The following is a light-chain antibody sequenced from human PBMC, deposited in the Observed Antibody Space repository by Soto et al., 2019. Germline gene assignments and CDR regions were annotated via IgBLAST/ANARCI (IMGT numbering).Light chain of an antibody. J-gene: IGLJ7*01. Sequence: QSALTQPASVSGAPGQSITLSCTGTSSDVGGYNYVSWYQQHPGKAPKHMIYDVSNRPSGVSNRFSGSKSGNTASLTISGLQAEHEADYYCSSYTSSSTVVGEGTQLTVL. V-gene: IGLV2-14*01. CDR1: SSDVGGYNY. CDR3: SSYTSSSTV. CDR2: DVS.